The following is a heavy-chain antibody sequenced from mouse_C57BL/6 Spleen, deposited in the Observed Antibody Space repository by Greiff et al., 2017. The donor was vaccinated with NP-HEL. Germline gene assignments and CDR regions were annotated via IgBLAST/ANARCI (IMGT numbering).Heavy chain of an antibody. Sequence: VQLQQPGAELVKPGASVKLSCKASGYTFTSYWMHWVKQRPGQGLEWIGMIHPNSGSTNYNEKFKSKATLTVDKSSSTAYMQLGSLTSEDSAVYYCARSLFTTVVADYAMDYWGQGTSVTVSS. J-gene: IGHJ4*01. CDR3: ARSLFTTVVADYAMDY. CDR1: GYTFTSYW. V-gene: IGHV1-64*01. D-gene: IGHD1-1*01. CDR2: IHPNSGST.